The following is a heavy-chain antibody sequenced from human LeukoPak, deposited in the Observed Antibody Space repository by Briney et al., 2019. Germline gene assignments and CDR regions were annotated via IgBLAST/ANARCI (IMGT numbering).Heavy chain of an antibody. J-gene: IGHJ6*02. V-gene: IGHV4-39*07. Sequence: ASETLSLTCTVSGGSISSSIYYWGWIRQPPGKGLEWIGSIFYSGSTYYNPSLKSRVTISVDTSKNQFSLKLSSVTAADTAVYYCARDSGRYSSSWYNYGMDVWGQGTTVTVSS. D-gene: IGHD6-13*01. CDR3: ARDSGRYSSSWYNYGMDV. CDR1: GGSISSSIYY. CDR2: IFYSGST.